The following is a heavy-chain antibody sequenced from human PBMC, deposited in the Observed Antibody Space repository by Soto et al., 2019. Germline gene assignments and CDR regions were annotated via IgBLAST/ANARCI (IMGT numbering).Heavy chain of an antibody. CDR1: GFTFSSYC. J-gene: IGHJ4*02. Sequence: EVQLVESGGGLVQPGGSLRLSCAASGFTFSSYCMHWVRQAPGKGLVWVSRIKTDGSGTYYADSVKGRLTISRDNAKNTLYLQMNSLRVEDTAVYYCARGDGDHCDGDGYRGRHWGLGTLVTVSS. D-gene: IGHD5-12*01. CDR3: ARGDGDHCDGDGYRGRH. V-gene: IGHV3-74*01. CDR2: IKTDGSGT.